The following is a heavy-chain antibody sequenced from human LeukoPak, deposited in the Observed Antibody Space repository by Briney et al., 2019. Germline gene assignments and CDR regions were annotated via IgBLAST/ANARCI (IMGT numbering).Heavy chain of an antibody. Sequence: PGGSLRLSCAASGFTFSSYAMSWVRQAPGKGLEWVSAISGGGGSTYYADSVKGRFTISRDNSKNTLYLQMNSLRAEDTAVYYCAKDSGGSSWYNDYWGQGTLVTVSS. CDR3: AKDSGGSSWYNDY. D-gene: IGHD6-13*01. V-gene: IGHV3-23*01. CDR1: GFTFSSYA. CDR2: ISGGGGST. J-gene: IGHJ4*02.